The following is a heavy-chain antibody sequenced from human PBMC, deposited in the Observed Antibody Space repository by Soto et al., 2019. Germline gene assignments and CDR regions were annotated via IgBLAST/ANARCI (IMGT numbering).Heavy chain of an antibody. J-gene: IGHJ4*02. Sequence: SQTLSLTCALSGDSVSGNSAAWNWIRQSPSRGLEWLGRTYYRSRSYNDYAVSVKSRITVTPDTSKNQFTLHLNSVTHEDTAVYYCAREFPYYGSSDSYLDYWGQGALVTVSS. CDR3: AREFPYYGSSDSYLDY. V-gene: IGHV6-1*01. D-gene: IGHD3-16*01. CDR2: TYYRSRSYN. CDR1: GDSVSGNSAA.